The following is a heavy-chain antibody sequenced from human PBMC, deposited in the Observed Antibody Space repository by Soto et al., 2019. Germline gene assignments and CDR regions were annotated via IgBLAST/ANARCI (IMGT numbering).Heavy chain of an antibody. CDR1: GGSISSYY. V-gene: IGHV4-39*01. Sequence: ETLSLTCTVSGGSISSYYWSSIRQPPGKGLEWIGSIYYSGSTYYNPSLKSRVTISVDTSKNQFSLKLSSVTAADTAVYYCASLITMVRGVLTPSFDYWGQGTLVTVSS. J-gene: IGHJ4*02. CDR2: IYYSGST. CDR3: ASLITMVRGVLTPSFDY. D-gene: IGHD3-10*01.